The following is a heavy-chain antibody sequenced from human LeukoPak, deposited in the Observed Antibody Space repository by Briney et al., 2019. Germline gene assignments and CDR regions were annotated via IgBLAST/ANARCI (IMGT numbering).Heavy chain of an antibody. D-gene: IGHD6-19*01. CDR2: ISYDGSNK. V-gene: IGHV3-30*18. CDR3: AKDLYQVDSSGWDY. Sequence: PGGSLRLSCAASGFTFSSYGMHWVRQAPGKGLEWVAVISYDGSNKNYADSVKGRFTISRDNSKNTLYLQMNSLRAEDTAVYYCAKDLYQVDSSGWDYWGQGTLVTVSS. CDR1: GFTFSSYG. J-gene: IGHJ4*02.